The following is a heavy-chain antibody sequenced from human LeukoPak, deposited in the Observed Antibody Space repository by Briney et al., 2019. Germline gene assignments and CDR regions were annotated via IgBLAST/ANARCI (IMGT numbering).Heavy chain of an antibody. CDR1: GGTSSSYA. D-gene: IGHD6-19*01. J-gene: IGHJ6*03. V-gene: IGHV1-69*05. Sequence: GSSVKVSCKASGGTSSSYAISWVRQAPGQGLEWMGGIIPIFGTANYAQKFQGRVTITTDESTSTAYMELSSLRSEDTAVYYCARSEGWDSSGWPSRAYYYYYMDAWGKGTTVTVSS. CDR3: ARSEGWDSSGWPSRAYYYYYMDA. CDR2: IIPIFGTA.